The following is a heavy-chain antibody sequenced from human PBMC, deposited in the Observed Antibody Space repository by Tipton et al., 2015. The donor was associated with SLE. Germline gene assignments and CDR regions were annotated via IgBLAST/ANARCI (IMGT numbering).Heavy chain of an antibody. CDR2: INHIGST. CDR3: ARTGYSSSWLYFQH. D-gene: IGHD6-13*01. CDR1: GGSFSGYY. J-gene: IGHJ1*01. Sequence: TLSLTCAVYGGSFSGYYWSWIRQPPGKGLEWIGEINHIGSTNYNPSLKSRVTISVDTSKNQFSLKLSSVTAADTAVYYCARTGYSSSWLYFQHWGQGTLVTVSS. V-gene: IGHV4-34*01.